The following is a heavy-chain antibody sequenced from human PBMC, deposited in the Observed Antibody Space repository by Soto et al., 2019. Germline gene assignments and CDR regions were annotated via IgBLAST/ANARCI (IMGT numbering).Heavy chain of an antibody. V-gene: IGHV3-23*01. Sequence: EVQLLESGGGLVQPGGSLRLSCAASEFTFSSYAMIWVRQAPGKGLEWVSAISGSGDSTYYADSVKGRFTISRDNSKNTLYLQMNSLRAEDTAVYFCAKGGEVWFGESAFDHWGQGTLVTVSS. J-gene: IGHJ4*02. D-gene: IGHD3-10*01. CDR2: ISGSGDST. CDR3: AKGGEVWFGESAFDH. CDR1: EFTFSSYA.